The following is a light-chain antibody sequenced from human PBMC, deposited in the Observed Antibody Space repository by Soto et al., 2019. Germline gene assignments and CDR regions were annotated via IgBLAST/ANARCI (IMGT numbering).Light chain of an antibody. Sequence: EIVLTQSPGPLSLSPGERATLSCRASQSVRDNYLAWYQHKPGQAPRLLLYHASNRATGIPDRFSGSGSGTDFTLSISRLEPEDFAVYYCQQYGGSPGTFGQGTKVEIK. J-gene: IGKJ1*01. CDR1: QSVRDNY. CDR3: QQYGGSPGT. CDR2: HAS. V-gene: IGKV3-20*01.